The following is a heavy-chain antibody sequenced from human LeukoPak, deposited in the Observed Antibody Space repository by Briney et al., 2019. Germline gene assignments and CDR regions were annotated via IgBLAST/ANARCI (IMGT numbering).Heavy chain of an antibody. D-gene: IGHD3-16*01. V-gene: IGHV3-23*01. Sequence: GGSLRLSCAASGFTFSSYAMSWVRQAPGKGREWVSAISGSGGSTYYADSVKGRFTIARDNSKNTLYLQMNSLRAEDTAVYYCAKDVWVTPYCFDYWGQGTLVTVSS. J-gene: IGHJ4*02. CDR2: ISGSGGST. CDR3: AKDVWVTPYCFDY. CDR1: GFTFSSYA.